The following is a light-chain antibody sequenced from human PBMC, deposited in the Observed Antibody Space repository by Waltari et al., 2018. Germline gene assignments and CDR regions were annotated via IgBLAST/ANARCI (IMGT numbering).Light chain of an antibody. CDR3: ATWDSSLSEVV. V-gene: IGLV1-51*01. CDR1: SPTIGSNY. J-gene: IGLJ3*02. CDR2: DND. Sequence: QSVLTQPPTVSAASGQKVTISCSGRSPTIGSNYVSWYQQLPGTAPQLHIYDNDKRPSGIPDRFSASKSGTSVTLGITGLQTGDEADYYCATWDSSLSEVVFGGGTKLTVL.